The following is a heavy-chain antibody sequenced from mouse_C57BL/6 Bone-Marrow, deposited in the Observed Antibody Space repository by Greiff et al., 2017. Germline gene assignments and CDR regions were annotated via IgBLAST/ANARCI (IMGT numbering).Heavy chain of an antibody. CDR2: ISDGGSYT. V-gene: IGHV5-4*01. D-gene: IGHD2-3*01. CDR3: ARDQNDGYSFDY. CDR1: GFTFSSYA. Sequence: EVQLVESGGGLVKPGGSLKLSCAASGFTFSSYAMSWVRQTPEKRLEWVATISDGGSYTYYPDNVKGRFTISRDNAKNNLYLQMSHLKSEDTAMXYCARDQNDGYSFDYWGQGTTLTGSS. J-gene: IGHJ2*01.